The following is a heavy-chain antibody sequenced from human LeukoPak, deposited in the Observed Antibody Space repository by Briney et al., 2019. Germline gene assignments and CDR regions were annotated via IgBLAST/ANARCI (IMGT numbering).Heavy chain of an antibody. CDR3: ARFDSSSWSYYFHY. D-gene: IGHD6-13*01. CDR1: GGSISSYY. Sequence: SETLSLTCTVSGGSISSYYWSWIRQPAGKGLEWIGHIFTSGSTNYNPSLKSRVTISVDKSKNQFSLKLISVTAADTAVYYCARFDSSSWSYYFHYWGQGTLVTVSS. CDR2: IFTSGST. J-gene: IGHJ4*02. V-gene: IGHV4-4*07.